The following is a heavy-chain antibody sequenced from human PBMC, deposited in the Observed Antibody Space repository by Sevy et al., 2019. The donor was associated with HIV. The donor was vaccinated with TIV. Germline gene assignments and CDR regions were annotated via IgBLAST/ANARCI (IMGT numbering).Heavy chain of an antibody. V-gene: IGHV3-23*01. CDR3: ASTSPGDSSGYIHDDY. Sequence: GGSLRLSCAASGFTFSSYAMSWVRQAPGKGLEWVSAISGSGGSTYYADSVKGRFTISRDNSKNTLYLQMNSLRAEDTAVYYCASTSPGDSSGYIHDDYWGQGTLVTVSS. CDR2: ISGSGGST. D-gene: IGHD3-22*01. CDR1: GFTFSSYA. J-gene: IGHJ4*02.